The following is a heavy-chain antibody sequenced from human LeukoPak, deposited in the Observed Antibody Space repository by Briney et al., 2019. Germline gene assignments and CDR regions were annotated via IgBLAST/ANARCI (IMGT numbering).Heavy chain of an antibody. CDR3: ARGGGEHYYYYMDV. CDR1: GYSISSGYY. V-gene: IGHV4-38-2*02. Sequence: ASETLSLTCTVSGYSISSGYYWGWIRQPPGKGLEWIGSIYHSGSTYYNPSLKSRVTISVDTSKNQFSLKLSSVTAADTAVYYCARGGGEHYYYYMDVWGKGTTVTVSS. J-gene: IGHJ6*03. CDR2: IYHSGST. D-gene: IGHD1-1*01.